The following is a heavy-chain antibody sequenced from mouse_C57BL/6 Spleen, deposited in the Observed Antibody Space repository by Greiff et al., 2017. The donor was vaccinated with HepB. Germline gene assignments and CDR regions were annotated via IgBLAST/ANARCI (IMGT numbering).Heavy chain of an antibody. D-gene: IGHD2-5*01. V-gene: IGHV1-54*01. CDR1: GYAFTNYL. CDR3: ARGSYYSNYTWFAY. J-gene: IGHJ3*01. Sequence: VQLQQSGAELVRPGTSVKVSCKASGYAFTNYLIEWVKQRPGQGLEWIGVINPGSGGTNYNEKFKGKATLTADKSSSTAYMQLSSLTSEDSAVYFCARGSYYSNYTWFAYWGQGTLVTVSA. CDR2: INPGSGGT.